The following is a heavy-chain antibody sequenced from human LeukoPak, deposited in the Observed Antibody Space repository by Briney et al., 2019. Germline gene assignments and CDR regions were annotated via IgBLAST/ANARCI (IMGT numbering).Heavy chain of an antibody. CDR1: GFTFSSYA. V-gene: IGHV3-30-3*01. CDR3: ARLMFLWPPIYFDY. D-gene: IGHD2-8*01. CDR2: ISYDGSNK. J-gene: IGHJ4*02. Sequence: GGSLRLSCAASGFTFSSYAMHWVRQAPGKGLEWVAVISYDGSNKYYADSVKGRFTISRDNSKNTLYLQMNSLRAEDTAVYYCARLMFLWPPIYFDYWGQGTLVTVSS.